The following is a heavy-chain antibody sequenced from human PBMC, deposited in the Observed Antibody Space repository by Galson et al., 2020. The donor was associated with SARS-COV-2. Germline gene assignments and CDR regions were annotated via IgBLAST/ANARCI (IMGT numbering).Heavy chain of an antibody. CDR1: GGSISSGGYY. D-gene: IGHD3-3*01. J-gene: IGHJ4*02. Sequence: SETLSLTCTVSGGSISSGGYYWSWIRQHPGKGLEWIGYIYYSGSTYYNPSLKSRVTISVDTSKNQFSLKLSSVTAADTAVYYCARVLKAFFVVVHYFDYWGQGTLVTVSS. CDR2: IYYSGST. V-gene: IGHV4-31*03. CDR3: ARVLKAFFVVVHYFDY.